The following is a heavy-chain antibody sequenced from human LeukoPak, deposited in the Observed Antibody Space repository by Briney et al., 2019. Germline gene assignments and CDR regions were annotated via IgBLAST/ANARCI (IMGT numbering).Heavy chain of an antibody. Sequence: SETLSLTCSVSGGSISSSTYYWGWIRQPPGKGLEWIGSIYYSGSVNYNPSLKTRVTISADTSKNQLSLKLSSVTAADTAVYYCASCWQQLDPYYYSYDMDVWGQGTTVTVSS. D-gene: IGHD6-13*01. CDR2: IYYSGSV. CDR1: GGSISSSTYY. CDR3: ASCWQQLDPYYYSYDMDV. V-gene: IGHV4-39*01. J-gene: IGHJ6*02.